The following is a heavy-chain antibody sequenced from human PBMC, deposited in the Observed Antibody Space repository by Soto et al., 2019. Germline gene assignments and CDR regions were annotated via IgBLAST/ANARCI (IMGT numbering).Heavy chain of an antibody. V-gene: IGHV4-38-2*01. D-gene: IGHD2-15*01. CDR3: ARQDRVVAEGRWFDP. CDR2: VHYSGNT. Sequence: SEALSLTCAVSGDSISSGYHWAWIRQPPGKGLEWLGSVHYSGNTCYNPSLKSRLTISVDKSKNQFSLNLSSVTAADTAVYYCARQDRVVAEGRWFDPWGQGTLVTVSS. J-gene: IGHJ5*02. CDR1: GDSISSGYH.